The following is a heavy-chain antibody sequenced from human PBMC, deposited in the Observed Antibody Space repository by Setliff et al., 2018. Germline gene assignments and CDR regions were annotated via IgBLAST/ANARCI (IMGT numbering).Heavy chain of an antibody. CDR1: GYTFTSYG. CDR2: ISAYNGNT. D-gene: IGHD7-27*01. J-gene: IGHJ6*03. Sequence: ASVKVSCKASGYTFTSYGISWVRQAPGQGLEWMGWISAYNGNTNYAQKLQGRVTMTTDTSTSTAYMELRSLRSDDTAVYYCARGPLGIRENNYYYYYMDVWGKGTTVTVSS. V-gene: IGHV1-18*01. CDR3: ARGPLGIRENNYYYYYMDV.